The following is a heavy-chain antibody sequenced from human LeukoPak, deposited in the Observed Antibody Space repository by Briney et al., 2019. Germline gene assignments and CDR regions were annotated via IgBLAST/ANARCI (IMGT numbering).Heavy chain of an antibody. CDR1: GDSVSSNSVA. D-gene: IGHD2-15*01. Sequence: SQTLSLTCAISGDSVSSNSVAWSWIRQSPWRALEWLGRTYYRSEWYNDYALSVKSRITINSDTSKNQFSLQLNSVTPEDTALYYCARVGGYCFDYWGQGTLVTVSS. V-gene: IGHV6-1*01. CDR3: ARVGGYCFDY. J-gene: IGHJ4*02. CDR2: TYYRSEWYN.